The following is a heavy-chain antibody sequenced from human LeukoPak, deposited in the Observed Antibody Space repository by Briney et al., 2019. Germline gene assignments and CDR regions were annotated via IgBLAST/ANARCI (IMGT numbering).Heavy chain of an antibody. CDR2: INPSGGST. CDR1: GYTFTSYY. Sequence: ASVKVSCKASGYTFTSYYMHWVRQAPGQGLEWMGIINPSGGSTSYAQKFQGRVTMTRDTSTSTVYMELSSLRSEDTAVYYCARGPGRTRMIVVGDENRFDYWGQGTLVTVSS. CDR3: ARGPGRTRMIVVGDENRFDY. J-gene: IGHJ4*02. V-gene: IGHV1-46*01. D-gene: IGHD3-22*01.